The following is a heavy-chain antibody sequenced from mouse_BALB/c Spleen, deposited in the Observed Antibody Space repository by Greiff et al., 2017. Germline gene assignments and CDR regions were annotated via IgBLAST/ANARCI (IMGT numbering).Heavy chain of an antibody. CDR3: AREDGNYVGFAY. V-gene: IGHV1-54*01. CDR2: INPGSGGT. CDR1: GYAFTNYL. Sequence: VQLQQCGAELVRPGTSVKVSCKASGYAFTNYLIEWVKQRPGQGLEWIGVINPGSGGTNYNEKFKGKATLTADKSSSTAYMQLSSLTSDDSAVYFCAREDGNYVGFAYWGQGTLVTVSA. D-gene: IGHD2-1*01. J-gene: IGHJ3*01.